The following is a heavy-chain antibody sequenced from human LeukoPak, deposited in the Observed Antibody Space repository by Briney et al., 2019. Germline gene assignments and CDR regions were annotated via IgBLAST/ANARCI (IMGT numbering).Heavy chain of an antibody. CDR3: ARVTMIVVVNWFDP. J-gene: IGHJ5*02. Sequence: PSETLSLTCTVSGGSISGSNYYWGWVRQSPEKGLEWIGSIIYSGTTHYDPSLRSRVTISVDTSKNQFSLKLSSVTAADTAVYYCARVTMIVVVNWFDPWGQGTLVTVSS. V-gene: IGHV4-39*01. CDR2: IIYSGTT. CDR1: GGSISGSNYY. D-gene: IGHD3-22*01.